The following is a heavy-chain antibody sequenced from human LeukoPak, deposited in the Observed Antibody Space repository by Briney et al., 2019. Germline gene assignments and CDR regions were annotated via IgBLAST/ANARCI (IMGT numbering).Heavy chain of an antibody. CDR3: ARVVPSYWFFDL. J-gene: IGHJ2*01. CDR2: ISTNNNYI. CDR1: GFTFTAYT. D-gene: IGHD4/OR15-4a*01. Sequence: GGSLRLSCAASGFTFTAYTMNWVRQAPGKGLEWVSSISTNNNYIYYADSVKGRFTISRDNAKNSLYLQMNGLRADDTVVYYCARVVPSYWFFDLWGRGSLVTVSS. V-gene: IGHV3-21*01.